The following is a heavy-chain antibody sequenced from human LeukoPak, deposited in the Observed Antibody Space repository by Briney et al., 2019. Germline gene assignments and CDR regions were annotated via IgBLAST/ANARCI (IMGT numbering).Heavy chain of an antibody. CDR1: GYSISSGYY. D-gene: IGHD3-16*02. V-gene: IGHV4-38-2*02. J-gene: IGHJ6*03. Sequence: SETLSLTCTVSGYSISSGYYWGWIRQPPGKGLEWIGSIYHSGSTYYNPSLKSRVTISVDTSKNQFSLKLSSVTAADTAVYYCARHTPGRSNDNIWGGYPKGEACMDVWGKGTTVTVSS. CDR3: ARHTPGRSNDNIWGGYPKGEACMDV. CDR2: IYHSGST.